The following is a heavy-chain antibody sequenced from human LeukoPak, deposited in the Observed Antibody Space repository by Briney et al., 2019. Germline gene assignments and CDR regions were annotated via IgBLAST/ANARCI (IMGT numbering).Heavy chain of an antibody. Sequence: PGGSLRLSCAASGFTFSSYSMSWVRQAPGKGLEWVSSISSSSSYIYYADSVKGRFTISRDNAKNSLYLHMNSLRAEDTAVYYCARDGYYDSSDPFDYWGQGTLVTVSS. CDR3: ARDGYYDSSDPFDY. CDR1: GFTFSSYS. V-gene: IGHV3-21*01. J-gene: IGHJ4*02. D-gene: IGHD3-22*01. CDR2: ISSSSSYI.